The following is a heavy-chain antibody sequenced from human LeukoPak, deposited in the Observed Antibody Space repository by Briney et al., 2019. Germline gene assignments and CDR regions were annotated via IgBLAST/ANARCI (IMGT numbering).Heavy chain of an antibody. Sequence: GASVKVSCKASGYTFSNYGIRWVRQAPGHGLEWMGWISGINTNTNYAQKVQGRVTMTADTSTATAYMELRSLRSDDTAVYYCARARFSSRNRDGYFDSWGEGTLVTVSP. CDR3: ARARFSSRNRDGYFDS. D-gene: IGHD6-13*01. CDR1: GYTFSNYG. J-gene: IGHJ4*02. CDR2: ISGINTNT. V-gene: IGHV1-18*01.